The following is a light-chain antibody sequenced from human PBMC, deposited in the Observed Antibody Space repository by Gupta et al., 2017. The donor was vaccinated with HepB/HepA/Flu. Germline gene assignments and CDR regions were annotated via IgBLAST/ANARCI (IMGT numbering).Light chain of an antibody. CDR3: ASWDNSLSGYV. Sequence: QSVLPEPPSVAQDPSHRGTISCSGSSSNIGNNAVNWYQQLPGTAPKLLIYYDDKLPSGVSDRFSGSKSGTSASLAISGLQSEDEADYYCASWDNSLSGYVFGTGTKLTVL. CDR1: SSNIGNNA. V-gene: IGLV1-36*01. J-gene: IGLJ1*01. CDR2: YDD.